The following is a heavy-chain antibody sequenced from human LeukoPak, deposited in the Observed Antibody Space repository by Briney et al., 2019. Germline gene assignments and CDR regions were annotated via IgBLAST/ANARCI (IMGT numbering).Heavy chain of an antibody. CDR1: GFTFSSYA. Sequence: GGSLRLSCAASGFTFSSYAMSWVRQAPGKGLEWVSTVSVYGGTTYYADSVKGRFTISRDNSKNTLYLQMNSLRPEDGAVYFCAKELHGSGNYAFDYWGQGTLVTVSS. CDR2: VSVYGGTT. D-gene: IGHD3-10*01. V-gene: IGHV3-23*01. J-gene: IGHJ4*02. CDR3: AKELHGSGNYAFDY.